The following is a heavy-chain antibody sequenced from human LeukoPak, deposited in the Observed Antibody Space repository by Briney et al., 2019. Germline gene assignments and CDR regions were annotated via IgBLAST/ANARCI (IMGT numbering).Heavy chain of an antibody. CDR3: ARVIAVAGYYFDY. D-gene: IGHD6-19*01. CDR1: GYTFSTYG. V-gene: IGHV1-18*01. CDR2: ISTYNGNT. J-gene: IGHJ4*02. Sequence: ASVKVSCKPSGYTFSTYGISWVRQAPGQGLEWMGWISTYNGNTYYALKLQGRVTMTTDTSTSTAYMELRSLRSDDTAVYYCARVIAVAGYYFDYWGQGTLVTVSS.